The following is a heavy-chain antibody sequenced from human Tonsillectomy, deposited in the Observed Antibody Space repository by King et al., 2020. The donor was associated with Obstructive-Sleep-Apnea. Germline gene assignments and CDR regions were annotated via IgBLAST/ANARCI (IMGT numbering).Heavy chain of an antibody. J-gene: IGHJ4*02. CDR3: TTDGGEAAGTNY. CDR2: IKSKTDVGTT. Sequence: VQLVESGGGLVKPGGSLRLSCAASGFTFSNAWMSWVRQAPGKGLEWVGRIKSKTDVGTTDYAAPVKGRFTISRDDSKNTRYLQMNSLKTEDTAVYYCTTDGGEAAGTNYWGQGTLVTVSS. V-gene: IGHV3-15*05. D-gene: IGHD6-13*01. CDR1: GFTFSNAW.